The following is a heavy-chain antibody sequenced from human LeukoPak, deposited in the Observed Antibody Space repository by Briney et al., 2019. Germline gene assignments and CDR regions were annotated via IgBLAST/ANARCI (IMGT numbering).Heavy chain of an antibody. D-gene: IGHD7-27*01. CDR2: IYPSGST. Sequence: KSSETLSLTCSVSGASLSSGSYYWSWIRQPAGKGLEGIGRIYPSGSTDYNPSLKSRVTISIDTSKNPFSLKQSSVTAADTAVYYCARGDWGSPDYYYKYVWGKGTTVTISS. J-gene: IGHJ6*03. CDR3: ARGDWGSPDYYYKYV. CDR1: GASLSSGSYY. V-gene: IGHV4-61*02.